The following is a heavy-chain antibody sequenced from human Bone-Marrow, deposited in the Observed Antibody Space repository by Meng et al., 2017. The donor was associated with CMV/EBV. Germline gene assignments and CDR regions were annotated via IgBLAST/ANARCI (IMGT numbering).Heavy chain of an antibody. CDR2: IYHSGST. CDR3: ARGEDWFGELNGMDV. V-gene: IGHV4-38-2*02. Sequence: SETLSLTCTVSGYSISSGYYWGWIRQPPGKGLEWIGSIYHSGSTYYNPSLKSRVTISVDTSKNQFSLKLSSVTAADTAVYYCARGEDWFGELNGMDVWGQGTTVTVSS. CDR1: GYSISSGYY. J-gene: IGHJ6*02. D-gene: IGHD3-10*01.